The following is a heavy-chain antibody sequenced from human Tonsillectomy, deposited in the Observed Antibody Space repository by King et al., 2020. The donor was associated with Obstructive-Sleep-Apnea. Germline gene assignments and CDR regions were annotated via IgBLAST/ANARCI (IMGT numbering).Heavy chain of an antibody. CDR1: GYSFTSYW. CDR2: TYPGDSDT. V-gene: IGHV5-51*01. D-gene: IGHD3-10*01. J-gene: IGHJ4*02. CDR3: ARLWTVRGVIAYDY. Sequence: VQLVESGAEVKKPGESLKISCKGSGYSFTSYWIGWVRQVPGKGLEWMGMTYPGDSDTRYSPSFQGQVTISADKSISTAYLQRSSLKASDTAMYYCARLWTVRGVIAYDYWGQGTLVTVSS.